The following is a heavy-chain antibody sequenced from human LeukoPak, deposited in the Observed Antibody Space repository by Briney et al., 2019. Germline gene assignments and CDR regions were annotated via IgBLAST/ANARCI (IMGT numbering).Heavy chain of an antibody. Sequence: ASVTVSCKASGYTFTSYGISWVRQAPGQGLEWMGWISAYNGNTNYAQKLQGRVTMTTDTSTRTAYMELRSLRSDDTAVYYCARDYDRSGYYSNWFDPWGQGTLVTVSS. D-gene: IGHD3-22*01. CDR3: ARDYDRSGYYSNWFDP. CDR2: ISAYNGNT. V-gene: IGHV1-18*01. CDR1: GYTFTSYG. J-gene: IGHJ5*02.